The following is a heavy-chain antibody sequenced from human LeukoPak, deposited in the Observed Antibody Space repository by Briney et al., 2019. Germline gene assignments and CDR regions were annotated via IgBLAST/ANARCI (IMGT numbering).Heavy chain of an antibody. CDR1: GFTFSSYW. CDR3: AKGGWELLFFDY. V-gene: IGHV3-74*01. D-gene: IGHD1-26*01. CDR2: INSDGSST. Sequence: PGGSLRLSCAASGFTFSSYWMHWVRQAPGKGLVWVSRINSDGSSTSYADSVKGRSTISRDNAKNTLYLQMNSLRAEDTAVYYCAKGGWELLFFDYWGQGTLVTVSS. J-gene: IGHJ4*02.